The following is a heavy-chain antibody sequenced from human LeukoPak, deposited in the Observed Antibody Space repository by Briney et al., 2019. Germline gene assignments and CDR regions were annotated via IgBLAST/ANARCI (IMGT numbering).Heavy chain of an antibody. CDR1: GFTFSSYS. CDR3: AREGAYFDWLENSYYYYGMDV. CDR2: ISSSSSYI. Sequence: GGSLRLSCAASGFTFSSYSMNWVRQAPGKGLGWVSSISSSSSYIYYADSVKGRFTISRDNAKNSLYLQMNSLRAEDTAVYYCAREGAYFDWLENSYYYYGMDVWGQGTTVTVSS. J-gene: IGHJ6*02. V-gene: IGHV3-21*01. D-gene: IGHD3-9*01.